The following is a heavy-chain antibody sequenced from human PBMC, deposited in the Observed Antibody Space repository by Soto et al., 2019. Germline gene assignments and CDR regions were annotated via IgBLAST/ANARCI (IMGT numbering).Heavy chain of an antibody. CDR1: GLSFGIYT. D-gene: IGHD2-2*01. J-gene: IGHJ4*02. Sequence: GGSLRLSCSASGLSFGIYTISWFRQAPGKGLEWVGFIRGEAYGGATEYAASVKGRFTISRDDSKGIAYLQMNSLKTEDTAVYYCCSPKPSYATSLYYFDNWGQGTLVTVSS. V-gene: IGHV3-49*03. CDR3: CSPKPSYATSLYYFDN. CDR2: IRGEAYGGAT.